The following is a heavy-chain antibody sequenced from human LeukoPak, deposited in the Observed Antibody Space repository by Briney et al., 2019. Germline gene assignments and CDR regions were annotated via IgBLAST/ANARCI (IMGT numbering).Heavy chain of an antibody. CDR2: IYSGGST. CDR3: ARGETNDY. D-gene: IGHD1-26*01. CDR1: GFTFSSYW. J-gene: IGHJ4*02. V-gene: IGHV3-66*01. Sequence: GGSLRLSCAASGFTFSSYWMSWVRQAPGKGLEWVSVIYSGGSTYYADSVKGRFTISRDNSKNTLYLQMNSLRAEDTAVYYCARGETNDYWGRGTLVTVSS.